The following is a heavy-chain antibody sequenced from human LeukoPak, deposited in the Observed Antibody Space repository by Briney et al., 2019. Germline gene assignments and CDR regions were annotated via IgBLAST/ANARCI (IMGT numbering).Heavy chain of an antibody. CDR3: AKDLLGYSYGSSWFDP. J-gene: IGHJ5*02. V-gene: IGHV3-30*18. CDR2: ISYDGSNK. Sequence: PGGSLRLSCVVSGFTFSSYGMHWVRQAPGKGLEWVAVISYDGSNKYYADSVKGRFTISRDNPKNTLYLQMNSLRAEDTAVYYCAKDLLGYSYGSSWFDPWGQGTLVTVSS. D-gene: IGHD5-18*01. CDR1: GFTFSSYG.